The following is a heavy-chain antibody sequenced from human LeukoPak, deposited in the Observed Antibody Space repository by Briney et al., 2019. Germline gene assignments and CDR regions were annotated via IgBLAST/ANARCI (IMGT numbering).Heavy chain of an antibody. CDR2: ISSSSYI. CDR1: GFTFSSYS. D-gene: IGHD3-22*01. Sequence: GGSLRLSCAASGFTFSSYSMNWVRQAPGKGLEWVSSISSSSYIYYADSVKGRFTISRDNAKNSLYLQMNSLRAEDTAVYYCARDRSYYDSSGYYGDFDHWGQGTLVTVSS. V-gene: IGHV3-21*01. CDR3: ARDRSYYDSSGYYGDFDH. J-gene: IGHJ4*02.